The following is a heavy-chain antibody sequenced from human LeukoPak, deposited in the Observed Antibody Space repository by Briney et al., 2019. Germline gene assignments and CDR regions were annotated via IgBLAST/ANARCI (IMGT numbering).Heavy chain of an antibody. Sequence: GGSLRLSCAASGFTFVNSWMHWVRQAPGRGLESVANINQDGSEKNYVGSVKGRFTISRDNAKNSLFLQMNSLRAEDTAVYYCARGDGWIINLWGQGTLVTVSS. J-gene: IGHJ5*02. CDR3: ARGDGWIINL. CDR2: INQDGSEK. V-gene: IGHV3-7*05. CDR1: GFTFVNSW. D-gene: IGHD5-12*01.